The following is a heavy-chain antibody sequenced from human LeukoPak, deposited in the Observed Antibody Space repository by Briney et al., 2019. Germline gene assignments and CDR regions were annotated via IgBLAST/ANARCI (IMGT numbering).Heavy chain of an antibody. CDR1: GGSISSGGYY. D-gene: IGHD4-17*01. V-gene: IGHV4-31*03. CDR3: ASDYGDYGWYFDL. CDR2: IYYSGST. J-gene: IGHJ2*01. Sequence: SQTLSLTCTVSGGSISSGGYYWSWIRQHPGKGLEWIGYIYYSGSTYYNPSLKSRVTISVDTSKNQFSLKLSSVTAADTAVYYCASDYGDYGWYFDLWGRGTLVTVSS.